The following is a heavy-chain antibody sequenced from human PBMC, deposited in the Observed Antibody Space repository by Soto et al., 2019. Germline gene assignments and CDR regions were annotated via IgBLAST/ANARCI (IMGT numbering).Heavy chain of an antibody. CDR2: INPKSGGT. CDR1: GYSFTDYH. CDR3: ARGNSTDCSNGVCSFFYNHDMDV. J-gene: IGHJ6*02. Sequence: ASVKVSCKASGYSFTDYHIHWVRQAPGQGLEWLGRINPKSGGTSTAQKFQGWVTMTTDTSISTASMELTRLTSDDTAIYYCARGNSTDCSNGVCSFFYNHDMDVWGQGTTVTVSS. D-gene: IGHD2-8*01. V-gene: IGHV1-2*04.